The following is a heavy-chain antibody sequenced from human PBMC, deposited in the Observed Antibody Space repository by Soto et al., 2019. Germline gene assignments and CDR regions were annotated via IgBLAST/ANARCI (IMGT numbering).Heavy chain of an antibody. V-gene: IGHV4-59*01. CDR3: ARGGIFGVVIEYYYYGMDV. CDR2: IYYSGST. D-gene: IGHD3-3*01. Sequence: SETLSLTCTVSGGSISSYYWSWIRQPPGKGLEWIGYIYYSGSTNYKPSLKSRVTISVDTSKNQFSLKLSSVTAADTAVYYCARGGIFGVVIEYYYYGMDVWGQGTTVTVSS. CDR1: GGSISSYY. J-gene: IGHJ6*02.